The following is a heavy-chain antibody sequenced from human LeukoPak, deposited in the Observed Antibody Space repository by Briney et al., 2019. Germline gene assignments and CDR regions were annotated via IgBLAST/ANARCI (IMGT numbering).Heavy chain of an antibody. Sequence: GGSLRLSCAASGFTFSSYAMSWVRQAPGKGLEWVSAISGSGGSTYYADSVKGRFTISRDNSKNTLYLQMNSLRAEDMAVYYCAKVAGSFLEWSYFDYWGQGTLVTVSS. J-gene: IGHJ4*02. CDR3: AKVAGSFLEWSYFDY. CDR2: ISGSGGST. CDR1: GFTFSSYA. D-gene: IGHD3-3*01. V-gene: IGHV3-23*01.